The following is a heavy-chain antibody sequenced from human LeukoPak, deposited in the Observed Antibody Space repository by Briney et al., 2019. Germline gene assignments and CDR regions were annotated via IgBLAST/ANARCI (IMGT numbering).Heavy chain of an antibody. D-gene: IGHD3-9*01. CDR2: IKSKTDGGTT. CDR1: GFTFSNAW. V-gene: IGHV3-15*01. CDR3: TTDLYYDILTGYPYYFDY. J-gene: IGHJ4*02. Sequence: GGSLRLSCAASGFTFSNAWMRWVRQAPGKGLEWVGRIKSKTDGGTTDYAAPVKGRFTISRDDSKNTLYLQMNSLKTEDTAVYYCTTDLYYDILTGYPYYFDYWGQGTLVTVSS.